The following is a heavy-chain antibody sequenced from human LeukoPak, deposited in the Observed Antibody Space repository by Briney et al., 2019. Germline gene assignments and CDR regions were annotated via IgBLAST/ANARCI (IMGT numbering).Heavy chain of an antibody. Sequence: ASEKVSCKASGGTFSSYAISWVRQAPGQGLEWMGGIIPIFGTANYAQKFQGRVTITTDESTSTAYMELSSLRSEDTAVYYCASSTSSSPYYYMDVWGKGTTVTVSS. CDR1: GGTFSSYA. J-gene: IGHJ6*03. CDR2: IIPIFGTA. V-gene: IGHV1-69*05. CDR3: ASSTSSSPYYYMDV. D-gene: IGHD2-2*01.